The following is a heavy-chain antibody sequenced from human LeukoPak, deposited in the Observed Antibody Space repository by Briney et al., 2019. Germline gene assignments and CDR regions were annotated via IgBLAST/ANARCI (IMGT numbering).Heavy chain of an antibody. CDR1: GFTFSSYA. CDR3: AKDLGYSSGWYIDY. V-gene: IGHV3-23*01. CDR2: ISGSGGST. D-gene: IGHD6-19*01. J-gene: IGHJ4*02. Sequence: GGSLRLSCAASGFTFSSYAMSWVREARGKGLEWVSAISGSGGSTYYADSVKGRFTISRDNSKNTLYLQMNSLRGEDTAVYYGAKDLGYSSGWYIDYWGQGTLVTVSS.